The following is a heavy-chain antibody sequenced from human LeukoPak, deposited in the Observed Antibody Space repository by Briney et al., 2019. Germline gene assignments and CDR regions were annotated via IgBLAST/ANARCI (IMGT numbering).Heavy chain of an antibody. CDR1: GYTFINYG. D-gene: IGHD4-11*01. CDR2: INGYTGNA. J-gene: IGHJ4*02. Sequence: ASVKVSCKASGYTFINYGINWVRQVPGQGLEWMGWINGYTGNADYIQKFQGRVTMTTDTSTSTAYMELTSLRPDDTALYYCARGGYNNYADYWGQGTLVTVSS. CDR3: ARGGYNNYADY. V-gene: IGHV1-18*01.